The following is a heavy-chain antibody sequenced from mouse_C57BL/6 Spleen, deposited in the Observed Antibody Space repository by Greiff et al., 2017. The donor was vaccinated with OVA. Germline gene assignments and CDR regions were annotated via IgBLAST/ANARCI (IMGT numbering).Heavy chain of an antibody. CDR2: IWGVGST. V-gene: IGHV2-6*01. Sequence: VKLMESGPGLVAPSQSLSITCTVSGFSLTSYGVDWVRQSPGKGLEWLGVIWGVGSTNYNSALKSRLSISKDNSKSQVFLKMNSLQTDDTAMYYCASEGDTRGFAYWGQGTLVTVSA. J-gene: IGHJ3*01. CDR1: GFSLTSYG. CDR3: ASEGDTRGFAY.